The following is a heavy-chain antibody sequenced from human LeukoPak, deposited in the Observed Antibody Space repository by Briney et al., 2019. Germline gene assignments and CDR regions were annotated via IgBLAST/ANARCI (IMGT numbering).Heavy chain of an antibody. D-gene: IGHD3-10*01. J-gene: IGHJ4*02. CDR1: GGSISSYY. CDR3: ARGFGELWFDY. Sequence: PSETLSLTCTVSGGSISSYYWSWIRQPPGKGLEWIGYIYYSGSTNYNPSLKSRVTISVDTSKNQFSLKLSSVTAADTAVYYCARGFGELWFDYWGQGTLVTVSS. CDR2: IYYSGST. V-gene: IGHV4-59*01.